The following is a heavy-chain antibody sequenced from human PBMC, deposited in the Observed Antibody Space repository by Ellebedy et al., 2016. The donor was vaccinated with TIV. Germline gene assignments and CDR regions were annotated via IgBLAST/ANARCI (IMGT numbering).Heavy chain of an antibody. CDR3: VRGNYQLLSD. CDR1: GYSISSGYY. CDR2: IYYSGSA. Sequence: SEALSLTXTVSGYSISSGYYWDWIRQSPEKGLEWMGYIYYSGSAFYNPSLESRLTISVDRSKSQFSLKLSSVTAADTAVYYCVRGNYQLLSDWGQGILVTVSS. D-gene: IGHD2-2*01. J-gene: IGHJ1*01. V-gene: IGHV4-38-2*02.